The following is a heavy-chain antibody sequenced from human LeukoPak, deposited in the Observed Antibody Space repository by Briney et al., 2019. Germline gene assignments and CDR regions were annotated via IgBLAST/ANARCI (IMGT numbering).Heavy chain of an antibody. CDR3: ARGRIIRGTSSSYYGMDV. Sequence: GGSLRLSCAASGFTFSSYVMHWVRQAPGKGLEYVSGISSSGGTTYYANSVEGRFTISRDNSKNTLSLQMGSLRVEDMAVYYCARGRIIRGTSSSYYGMDVWGQGTTVTVSS. J-gene: IGHJ6*02. CDR1: GFTFSSYV. D-gene: IGHD2/OR15-2a*01. CDR2: ISSSGGTT. V-gene: IGHV3-64*01.